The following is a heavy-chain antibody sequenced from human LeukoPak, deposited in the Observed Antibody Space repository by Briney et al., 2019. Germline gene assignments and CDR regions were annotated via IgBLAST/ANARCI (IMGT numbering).Heavy chain of an antibody. CDR1: GFTFSSYA. J-gene: IGHJ4*02. D-gene: IGHD4-17*01. V-gene: IGHV3-30*04. CDR3: ARDSGYGDWTIDY. CDR2: ISYDGSNK. Sequence: GGSLRLSCAASGFTFSSYAMHWVRQAPGKGLEWVAVISYDGSNKYYADSVKGRFTISRDNSKNTLYLQMNSLRAEDTAVYYCARDSGYGDWTIDYWGQGTLVTVSS.